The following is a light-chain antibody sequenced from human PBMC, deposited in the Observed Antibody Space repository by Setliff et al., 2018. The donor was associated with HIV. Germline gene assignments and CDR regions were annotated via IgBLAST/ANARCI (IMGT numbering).Light chain of an antibody. V-gene: IGLV1-44*01. CDR2: RNN. CDR1: SSNIGKNF. Sequence: QSVLTQPPSASGTPGQTVTISCYGGSSNIGKNFVNWYQHVAGMAPRLLIYRNNQRPSGVPDRFSGSKSGTSASLAISGLQSENEADYYCAVWDDRLNGVVFGGGTKVTVL. J-gene: IGLJ3*02. CDR3: AVWDDRLNGVV.